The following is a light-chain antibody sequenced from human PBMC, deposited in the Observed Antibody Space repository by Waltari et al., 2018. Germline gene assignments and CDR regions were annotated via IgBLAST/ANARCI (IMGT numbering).Light chain of an antibody. Sequence: QSALTQPASVSGSPGQSITISCTGTRSDVGSYNAVSWYQKIAGKAPKLMIYEVTKRPPGVTNRVPGSKSGETASLTITGLQAEDEADYYCCSYAGKNTVVFGGGTKLTVL. CDR3: CSYAGKNTVV. CDR2: EVT. CDR1: RSDVGSYNA. J-gene: IGLJ2*01. V-gene: IGLV2-23*02.